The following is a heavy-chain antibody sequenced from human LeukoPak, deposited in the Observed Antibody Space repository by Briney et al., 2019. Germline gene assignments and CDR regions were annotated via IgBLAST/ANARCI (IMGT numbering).Heavy chain of an antibody. CDR1: GFTFRSYE. CDR3: ARDGLSRDQAFDAFDI. Sequence: GGSLRLSCAASGFTFRSYEKSWVRQDPGKGLEWIAYIRSSGSNMYYADSVRGRFSISRDNAKDSLYLQMNSLRAEDTAIYYCARDGLSRDQAFDAFDIWGQGTMVTVSS. CDR2: IRSSGSNM. D-gene: IGHD2-2*01. V-gene: IGHV3-48*03. J-gene: IGHJ3*02.